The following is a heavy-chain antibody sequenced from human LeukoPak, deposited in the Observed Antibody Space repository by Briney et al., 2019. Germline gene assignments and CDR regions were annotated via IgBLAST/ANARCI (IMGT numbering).Heavy chain of an antibody. CDR2: INPNSGGT. V-gene: IGHV1-2*02. D-gene: IGHD3-22*01. CDR3: AGEYDSSGYSSYGMDV. CDR1: GYTFTGYY. J-gene: IGHJ6*02. Sequence: ASVKVSCKASGYTFTGYYMHWVRQAPGQGLEWMGWINPNSGGTNYAQKFQGRVTMTRDTSISTAYMELSRLRSDDTAVYYCAGEYDSSGYSSYGMDVWAKGPRSPSP.